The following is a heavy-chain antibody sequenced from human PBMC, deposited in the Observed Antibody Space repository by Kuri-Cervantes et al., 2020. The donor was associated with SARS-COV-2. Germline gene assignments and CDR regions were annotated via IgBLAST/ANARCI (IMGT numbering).Heavy chain of an antibody. CDR3: ASQAAKYCSSTSCYTGVFDY. CDR1: GGSISSSSYY. V-gene: IGHV4-39*07. J-gene: IGHJ4*02. CDR2: IYYSGST. D-gene: IGHD2-2*02. Sequence: SETPSLTCTVSGGSISSSSYYWGWIRQPPGKGLEWIGSIYYSGSTYYNPSLKSRVTISVDTSKNQFSLKLSSVTAADTAVYYCASQAAKYCSSTSCYTGVFDYWGQGTLVTVSS.